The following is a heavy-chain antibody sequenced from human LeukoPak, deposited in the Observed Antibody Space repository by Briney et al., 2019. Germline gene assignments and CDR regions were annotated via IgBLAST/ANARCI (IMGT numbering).Heavy chain of an antibody. CDR3: ARGGLVYDSSGFPDY. J-gene: IGHJ4*02. CDR2: IYPGDSDT. CDR1: GYIFTSYW. Sequence: GESLKISCKGSGYIFTSYWIGWVRQMPGKGLEWMGIIYPGDSDTRYSPSFQGQVTISAGKSISTAYLQWSSLKASDTAMYYCARGGLVYDSSGFPDYWGQGTLVTVSS. D-gene: IGHD3-22*01. V-gene: IGHV5-51*01.